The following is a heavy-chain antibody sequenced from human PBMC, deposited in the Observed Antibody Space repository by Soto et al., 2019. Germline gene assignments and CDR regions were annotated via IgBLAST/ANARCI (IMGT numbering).Heavy chain of an antibody. CDR1: GGSLGSSGYY. J-gene: IGHJ4*02. V-gene: IGHV4-39*01. CDR2: IYYSGNT. D-gene: IGHD6-13*01. Sequence: PSETLALTCTGSGGSLGSSGYYWGWIRQSPGKGLEWIGNIYYSGNTFYNPSLKSRVTISVDTSKNQIYLHLSAVTAADTAIFYCASIAAPGTTHFDFWGQGTLVTVSS. CDR3: ASIAAPGTTHFDF.